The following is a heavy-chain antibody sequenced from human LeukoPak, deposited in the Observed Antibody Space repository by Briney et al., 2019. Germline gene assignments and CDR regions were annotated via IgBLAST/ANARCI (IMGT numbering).Heavy chain of an antibody. V-gene: IGHV3-21*04. CDR1: GFTLSSYA. Sequence: GGSLRLSCAASGFTLSSYAMTWVRQAPGKGLEWISYISSSGSNIYYADSVKGRFTMSRDNAKGSLCLQMNSLRAEDTAIYYCARRRDYFDYWGQGTLVTVSS. CDR2: ISSSGSNI. J-gene: IGHJ4*02. CDR3: ARRRDYFDY.